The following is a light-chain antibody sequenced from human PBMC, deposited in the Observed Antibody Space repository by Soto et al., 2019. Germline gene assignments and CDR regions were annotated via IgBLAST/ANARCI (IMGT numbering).Light chain of an antibody. CDR1: ESVSSIY. J-gene: IGKJ1*01. CDR3: QQYGTSPRT. CDR2: GAS. V-gene: IGKV3-20*01. Sequence: EIVLTQSPGTLSLSPGERATLSCRATESVSSIYLAWYQQKPGQAPRVLIYGASIRATGIPDRFSGSGSETDFTLTISRLEPEDFAVYYCQQYGTSPRTFGQGTKVEIK.